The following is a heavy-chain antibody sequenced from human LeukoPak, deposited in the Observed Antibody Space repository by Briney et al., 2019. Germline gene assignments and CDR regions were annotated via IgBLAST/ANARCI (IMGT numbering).Heavy chain of an antibody. CDR1: GGSISSYY. Sequence: SETLSLTCTVSGGSISSYYWSWIRQPPGKGLEWIGYIYYSGSTNYDPSLKSRVTISVDTSKNQFSLKLSSVTAADTAVYYCARVQAYGGKGYFDYWGQGTLVTVSS. CDR2: IYYSGST. J-gene: IGHJ4*02. D-gene: IGHD4-23*01. CDR3: ARVQAYGGKGYFDY. V-gene: IGHV4-59*01.